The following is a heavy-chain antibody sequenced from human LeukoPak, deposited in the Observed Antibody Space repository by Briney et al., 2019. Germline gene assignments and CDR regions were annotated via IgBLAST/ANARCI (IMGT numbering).Heavy chain of an antibody. CDR3: ASGTWAWDYYGMDV. Sequence: ASVKVSCKASGYTFTSYGISWVRQALGQGLEWMGWISAYNGNTNYAQKLQGRVTMTTDTSTSTAYMELRSLRSDDTAVYYCASGTWAWDYYGMDVWGQGTTVIVSS. CDR1: GYTFTSYG. D-gene: IGHD2-15*01. J-gene: IGHJ6*02. CDR2: ISAYNGNT. V-gene: IGHV1-18*01.